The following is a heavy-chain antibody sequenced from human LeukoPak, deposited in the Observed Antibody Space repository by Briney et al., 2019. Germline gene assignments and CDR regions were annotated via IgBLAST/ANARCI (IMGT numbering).Heavy chain of an antibody. CDR1: GGSISSSSYY. J-gene: IGHJ5*02. V-gene: IGHV4-39*07. CDR3: ARDWNRAIEIWFGELLSWFDP. Sequence: SETLSLTCTVSGGSISSSSYYWGWIRQPPGKGLELLGSIYYCESTYHNPSRKSRGTISVDTYKNQFSLKLSSVPAADTAVYYCARDWNRAIEIWFGELLSWFDPWGQGTLVTVSS. D-gene: IGHD3-10*01. CDR2: IYYCEST.